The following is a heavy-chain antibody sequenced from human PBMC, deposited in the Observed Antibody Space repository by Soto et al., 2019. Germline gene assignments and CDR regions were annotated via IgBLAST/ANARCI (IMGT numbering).Heavy chain of an antibody. CDR3: TTGLYGSGSSGGMDV. V-gene: IGHV3-15*01. D-gene: IGHD3-10*01. CDR1: GFTFSNAW. J-gene: IGHJ6*02. CDR2: IKRKTDGGTT. Sequence: EVQLVESGEGLVKPGGSLRLSCAASGFTFSNAWMSWVRQAPGKGLEWVGRIKRKTDGGTTDYAAPVKGRFTISRDDSKNTLYLQMNSLKTEDTAVYYCTTGLYGSGSSGGMDVWGQGTTVTVSS.